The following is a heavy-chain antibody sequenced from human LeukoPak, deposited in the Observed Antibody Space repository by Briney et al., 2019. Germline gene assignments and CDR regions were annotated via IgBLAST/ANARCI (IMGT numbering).Heavy chain of an antibody. D-gene: IGHD3-16*01. Sequence: GGSLRLSCAASGFTFSSYWMSWVRQAPGKGLEWVANIKQDGSEKYYVDSVKGRFTISRDNAKNSLYLQMNSLRAEDTAVYYCARMGGGRYYYYMDVWGKGTTVTVSS. CDR1: GFTFSSYW. CDR3: ARMGGGRYYYYMDV. CDR2: IKQDGSEK. J-gene: IGHJ6*03. V-gene: IGHV3-7*01.